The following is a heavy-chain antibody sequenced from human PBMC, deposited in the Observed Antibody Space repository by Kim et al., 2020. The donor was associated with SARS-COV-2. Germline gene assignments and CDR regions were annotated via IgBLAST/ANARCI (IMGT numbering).Heavy chain of an antibody. J-gene: IGHJ5*01. V-gene: IGHV3-7*04. Sequence: GGSLRLSCGASGFNFRNYWMTWVRQAPGKGLEWVANIKQDGSEKYFADSVKGRFTISRDNARNSLFLQMDGLRAEDTAFYYCARAYDHDGSLNRHLDSW. D-gene: IGHD3-22*01. CDR2: IKQDGSEK. CDR3: ARAYDHDGSLNRHLDS. CDR1: GFNFRNYW.